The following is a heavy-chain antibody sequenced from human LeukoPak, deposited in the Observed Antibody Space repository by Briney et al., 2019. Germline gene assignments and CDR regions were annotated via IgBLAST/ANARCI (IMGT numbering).Heavy chain of an antibody. V-gene: IGHV4-39*07. CDR3: ARDPSQLLYPDAFDI. CDR2: IYYSGST. J-gene: IGHJ3*02. D-gene: IGHD2-2*02. CDR1: GGSISSSSYY. Sequence: SETLSLTCTVSGGSISSSSYYWGWIRQPPGKGLEWIGSIYYSGSTYYNPSLKSRVTISVDTSKNQFSLKLSSVTAADTAVYYCARDPSQLLYPDAFDIWGQGTMVTVSS.